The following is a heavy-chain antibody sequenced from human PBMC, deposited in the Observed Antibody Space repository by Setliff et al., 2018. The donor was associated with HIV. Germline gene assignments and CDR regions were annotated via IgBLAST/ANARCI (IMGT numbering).Heavy chain of an antibody. CDR3: ARDLRGDSVPATAAKSFDI. CDR1: GGSFSGYY. CDR2: INDSGST. D-gene: IGHD2-21*02. J-gene: IGHJ3*02. Sequence: PSETLSLTCAVYGGSFSGYYWSWIRQPPGKGLEWIGEINDSGSTNNNPSLKCRVAMSVDTSKNKFSLKLSSVTAADTAVYYCARDLRGDSVPATAAKSFDIWGQGTLVTVSS. V-gene: IGHV4-34*01.